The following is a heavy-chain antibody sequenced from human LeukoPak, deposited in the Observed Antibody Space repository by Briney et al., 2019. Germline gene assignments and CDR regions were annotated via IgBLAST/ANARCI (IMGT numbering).Heavy chain of an antibody. CDR2: IYISGST. D-gene: IGHD3-9*01. V-gene: IGHV4-4*07. CDR3: ARGPASHILTGYHTSGAFDI. Sequence: PSETLSLTCTVSGGSITTYYWSWIRQPAGKGLQWIGRIYISGSTNYNPSLKSRVTMSLDTSKNQFSLGLTSVTAADTALYYCARGPASHILTGYHTSGAFDIWGQGTMVTVSS. J-gene: IGHJ3*02. CDR1: GGSITTYY.